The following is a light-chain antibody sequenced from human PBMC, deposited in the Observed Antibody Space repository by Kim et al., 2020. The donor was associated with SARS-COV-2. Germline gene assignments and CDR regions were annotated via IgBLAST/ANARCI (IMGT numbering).Light chain of an antibody. J-gene: IGKJ1*01. CDR3: HQYNSNFPRT. V-gene: IGKV1-5*03. Sequence: DIQMTQSPSTLSASVGDRVTITCRASQSISSCLAWYQQKPGKAPKVLIYEASSLESGVPSRFSGRGSGTEFTLTINSLQPDDFATYYCHQYNSNFPRTFGQGTKVDIK. CDR2: EAS. CDR1: QSISSC.